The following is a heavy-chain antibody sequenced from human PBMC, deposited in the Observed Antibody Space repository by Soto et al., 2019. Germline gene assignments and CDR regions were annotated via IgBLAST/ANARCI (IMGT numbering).Heavy chain of an antibody. CDR3: ARDTHSTWRPDW. D-gene: IGHD3-9*01. J-gene: IGHJ4*02. CDR2: ISSDGTT. CDR1: GFSVSDNY. Sequence: EVQLVESGGGLVQAGGSLRLSCAPFGFSVSDNYMTWVRQRPGKGLEWISVISSDGTTYHAASVKDRFRASRDASQDTFYLPMNHLRVEDTAVYYCARDTHSTWRPDWWGQGTLVSVAS. V-gene: IGHV3-66*01.